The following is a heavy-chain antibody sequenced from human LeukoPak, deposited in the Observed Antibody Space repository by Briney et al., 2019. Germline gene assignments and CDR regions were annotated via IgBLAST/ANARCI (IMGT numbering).Heavy chain of an antibody. J-gene: IGHJ3*02. Sequence: GGSLRLSCAASGFTFSSYDMNWVRRAPGKGLEWASGISGGGGGTYYADSVKGRFTISRDNSKNTVYLQMNSLRAEDTAIYFCARTYYYGSGSSKAFDIWGQGTMVTVSS. CDR2: ISGGGGGT. V-gene: IGHV3-23*01. D-gene: IGHD3-10*01. CDR1: GFTFSSYD. CDR3: ARTYYYGSGSSKAFDI.